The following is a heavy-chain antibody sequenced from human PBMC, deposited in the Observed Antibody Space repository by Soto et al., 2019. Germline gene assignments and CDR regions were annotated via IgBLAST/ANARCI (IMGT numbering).Heavy chain of an antibody. CDR1: GFTFSSYS. D-gene: IGHD1-1*01. CDR2: ISSSSSTI. Sequence: GGSMSLSCAASGFTFSSYSMNWVRQAPGKGLEWVSYISSSSSTIYYADSVKGRFTISRDNAKNSLYLQMNSLRDEDTAVYYCARGLRGELELGPPKGNWFDPWGQGTLVTVSS. J-gene: IGHJ5*02. CDR3: ARGLRGELELGPPKGNWFDP. V-gene: IGHV3-48*02.